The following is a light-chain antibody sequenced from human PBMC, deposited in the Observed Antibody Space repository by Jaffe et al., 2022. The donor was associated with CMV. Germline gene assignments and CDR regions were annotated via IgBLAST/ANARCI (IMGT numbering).Light chain of an antibody. J-gene: IGKJ4*01. CDR2: GAS. CDR1: QSVSRSN. V-gene: IGKV3-20*01. CDR3: QQYGSSPLT. Sequence: EIVLTQSPGTLSSSPGERATLSCRASQSVSRSNLAWFQQRAGQAPRLLIYGASSRATGIPDRFSGSGSGTDFTLTISRVEPEDFAVYYCQQYGSSPLTFGGGTKVEIK.